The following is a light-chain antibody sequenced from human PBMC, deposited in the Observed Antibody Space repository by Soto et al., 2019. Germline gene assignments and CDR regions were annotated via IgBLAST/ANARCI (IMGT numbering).Light chain of an antibody. CDR3: QQYGSSPQT. Sequence: EILLTQAPSTLALSPGERATLSCRASQSVSRYLAWYQQKPGQAPRLLIYDASNRATGIPARFSGSGSGTDFTLTISRLEPEDFEVYYCQQYGSSPQTFGQGTKVDIK. CDR2: DAS. J-gene: IGKJ1*01. V-gene: IGKV3-20*01. CDR1: QSVSRY.